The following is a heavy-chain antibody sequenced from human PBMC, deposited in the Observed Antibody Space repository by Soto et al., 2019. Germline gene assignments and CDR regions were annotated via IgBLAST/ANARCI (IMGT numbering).Heavy chain of an antibody. CDR1: GGSISSYY. V-gene: IGHV4-59*01. CDR2: IYYSGST. Sequence: SETLSLTCTVSGGSISSYYWSWIRQPPGKGLEWIGYIYYSGSTSYNPSLKSRVTISVDTSKNQFSLKLSSVTAADTAVYYCARGTTFYFEYWGQGTLVTVSS. D-gene: IGHD4-17*01. CDR3: ARGTTFYFEY. J-gene: IGHJ4*02.